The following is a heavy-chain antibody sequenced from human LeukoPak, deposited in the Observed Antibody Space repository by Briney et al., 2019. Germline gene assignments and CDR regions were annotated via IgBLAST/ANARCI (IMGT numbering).Heavy chain of an antibody. CDR1: GGSISSGGYY. Sequence: PSETLSLTCTVSGGSISSGGYYWSWIRQPPGKGLEWIGYIYHSGSTYYNPSLKSRVTISVDRSKNQFSLKLSSVTAADTAVYYCARVEVGWGLRPNAFDIWGQGTMVTVSS. V-gene: IGHV4-30-2*01. D-gene: IGHD2-21*02. CDR3: ARVEVGWGLRPNAFDI. J-gene: IGHJ3*02. CDR2: IYHSGST.